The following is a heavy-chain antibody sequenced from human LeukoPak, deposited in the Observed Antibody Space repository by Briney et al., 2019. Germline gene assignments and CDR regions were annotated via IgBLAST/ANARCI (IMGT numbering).Heavy chain of an antibody. CDR2: IYYSGGT. J-gene: IGHJ4*02. CDR3: ARGTIFGLHY. D-gene: IGHD3-3*01. Sequence: SETLSLTCTVSGGSISSGGYYWSWIRQHPGKGLEWIGYIYYSGGTYYNPSLKSRVTISVDTSKNQFSLKLSSVTAADTAVYYCARGTIFGLHYWGQGTLVTVSS. V-gene: IGHV4-31*03. CDR1: GGSISSGGYY.